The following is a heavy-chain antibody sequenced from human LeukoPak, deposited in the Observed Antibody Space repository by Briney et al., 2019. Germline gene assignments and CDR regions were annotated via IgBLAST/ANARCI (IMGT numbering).Heavy chain of an antibody. D-gene: IGHD2-21*02. CDR2: INPNVGGP. V-gene: IGHV1-2*02. J-gene: IGHJ6*03. Sequence: ASVKVSCKASGYTFTGYHIHWVRQAPGQGREWMGWINPNVGGPKYALKFQGRVTMTRDTSISTAYMDLSRLTPDDTAVYYCARGDVTGLGEYYYMDVWGKGTTVTISS. CDR3: ARGDVTGLGEYYYMDV. CDR1: GYTFTGYH.